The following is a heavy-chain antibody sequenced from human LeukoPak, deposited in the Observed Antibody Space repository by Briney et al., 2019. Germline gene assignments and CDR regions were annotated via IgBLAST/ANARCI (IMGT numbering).Heavy chain of an antibody. D-gene: IGHD2-21*01. CDR1: GYTFIDFY. CDR3: ARIYCSSNNCPPGAY. J-gene: IGHJ4*02. V-gene: IGHV1-2*02. CDR2: INPDSGGT. Sequence: ASVTVSCKASGYTFIDFYMYWVRQPPGQGLEWLGWINPDSGGTNYAQKFQDRVTLTRDTSINTVYMELRRLVSDDTAVYFCARIYCSSNNCPPGAYWGQGTQVTVPS.